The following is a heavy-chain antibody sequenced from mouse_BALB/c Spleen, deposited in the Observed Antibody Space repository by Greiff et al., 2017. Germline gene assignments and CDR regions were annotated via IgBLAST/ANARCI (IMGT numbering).Heavy chain of an antibody. CDR1: GFAFSSYD. Sequence: DVMLVESGGGLVKPGGSLKLSCAASGFAFSSYDMSWVRQTPEKRLEWVAYISSGGGSTYYPDTVKGRFTISRDNAKNTLYLQMSSLKSEDTAMYYCARTDGYDGDWYFDVWGAGTTVTVSS. D-gene: IGHD2-2*01. V-gene: IGHV5-12-1*01. CDR3: ARTDGYDGDWYFDV. CDR2: ISSGGGST. J-gene: IGHJ1*01.